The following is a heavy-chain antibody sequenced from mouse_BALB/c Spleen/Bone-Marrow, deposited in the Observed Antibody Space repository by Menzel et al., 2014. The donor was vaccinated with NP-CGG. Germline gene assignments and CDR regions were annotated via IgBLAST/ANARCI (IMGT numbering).Heavy chain of an antibody. CDR1: GFDFSRFW. Sequence: DVKLQESGGGLVQPGGSLKLSCAASGFDFSRFWMSWVRQAPGKGLEWIGEINPGSSTINYTPSLKDKFIISRDNAKNTLYLQMSKVRSEDTALYYCARLGYYGGFAYWGQGTLVTVSA. CDR3: ARLGYYGGFAY. V-gene: IGHV4-1*02. CDR2: INPGSSTI. J-gene: IGHJ3*01. D-gene: IGHD2-3*01.